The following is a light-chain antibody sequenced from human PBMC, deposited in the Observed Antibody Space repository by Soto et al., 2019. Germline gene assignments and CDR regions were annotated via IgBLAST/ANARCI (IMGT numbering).Light chain of an antibody. Sequence: EIVLTQSPGTLSLSPGERATLSCRTSQIVSSSYLAWYQQKPGQAPRLLIYGASSRVTGIPDRFSGSGSGTDFTLTISRLEPEDFAVYYYQQYGSSQVTFGQGTKVDIK. J-gene: IGKJ1*01. V-gene: IGKV3-20*01. CDR1: QIVSSSY. CDR3: QQYGSSQVT. CDR2: GAS.